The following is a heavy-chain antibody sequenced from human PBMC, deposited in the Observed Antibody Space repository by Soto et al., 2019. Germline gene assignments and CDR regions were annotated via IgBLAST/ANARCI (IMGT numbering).Heavy chain of an antibody. CDR2: ISSNGGST. Sequence: GGSLRLSCSASGFTFSSFAMHWVRQASGKGLEYVSAISSNGGSTSYADSVKGRFIISRDNTQNTLYLQMSGLRTEDTAVYYCVKDRRGSFRAFDYWGQGTVVTGSS. CDR3: VKDRRGSFRAFDY. V-gene: IGHV3-64D*08. CDR1: GFTFSSFA. D-gene: IGHD3-10*01. J-gene: IGHJ4*02.